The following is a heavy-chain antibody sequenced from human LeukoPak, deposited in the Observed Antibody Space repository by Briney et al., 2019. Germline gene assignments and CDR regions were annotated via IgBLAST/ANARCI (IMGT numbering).Heavy chain of an antibody. CDR1: GFIFSTYG. J-gene: IGHJ4*02. Sequence: GGSLRLSCAASGFIFSTYGMHWVRQAPGKGLEWVAFIRYDGSKKYYADSEKGRFTISRDNSKNTLYLQMNSLRAEDTAVYYCARSATMIVVYFDYWGQGTLVTVSS. CDR2: IRYDGSKK. CDR3: ARSATMIVVYFDY. V-gene: IGHV3-30*02. D-gene: IGHD3-22*01.